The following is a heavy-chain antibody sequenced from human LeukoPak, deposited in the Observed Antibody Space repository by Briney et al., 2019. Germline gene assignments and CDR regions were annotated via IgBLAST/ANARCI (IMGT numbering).Heavy chain of an antibody. D-gene: IGHD1-26*01. CDR2: IIPIFGTA. J-gene: IGHJ4*02. CDR3: ARPVYRYSGSYIGHYFDY. CDR1: GGTFSNYA. V-gene: IGHV1-69*13. Sequence: ASVKVSCTASGGTFSNYAISWVRQAPGQGLEWMGGIIPIFGTANYAQKFQGRVTITADESTSTAYMELSSLRSEDTAVYYCARPVYRYSGSYIGHYFDYWGQGTLVTVSS.